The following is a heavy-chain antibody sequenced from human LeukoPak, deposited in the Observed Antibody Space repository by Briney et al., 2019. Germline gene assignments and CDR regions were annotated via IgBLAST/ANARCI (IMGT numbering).Heavy chain of an antibody. CDR3: ARDKGAPQVWSGYNWFDP. V-gene: IGHV4-61*02. J-gene: IGHJ5*02. D-gene: IGHD3-3*01. Sequence: PSETLSLTCTVSGGSISSSSYYWGWIRQPAGKGLEWIGRIYTSGSTNYNPSLKSRVTMSVDTSKNQFSLKLSSVTAADTAVYYCARDKGAPQVWSGYNWFDPWGQGTLVTVSS. CDR2: IYTSGST. CDR1: GGSISSSSYY.